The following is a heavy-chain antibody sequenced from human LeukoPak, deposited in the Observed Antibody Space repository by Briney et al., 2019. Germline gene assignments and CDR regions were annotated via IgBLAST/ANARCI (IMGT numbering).Heavy chain of an antibody. CDR3: ARDYGGNSGWFDP. V-gene: IGHV4-30-2*01. D-gene: IGHD4-23*01. Sequence: SQTLSLTCAVSGGSISSGGYSWSWIRQPPGKGLEWIGYIYHSGSTYYNPSLKSRVTISVDRSKNQFSLKLSSVTAADTAVYYCARDYGGNSGWFDPWGQGTLVTVSS. J-gene: IGHJ5*02. CDR1: GGSISSGGYS. CDR2: IYHSGST.